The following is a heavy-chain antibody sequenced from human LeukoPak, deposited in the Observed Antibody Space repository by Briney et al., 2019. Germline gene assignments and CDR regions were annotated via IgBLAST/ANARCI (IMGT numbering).Heavy chain of an antibody. V-gene: IGHV1-46*01. D-gene: IGHD2-2*02. CDR2: INPSGGST. CDR3: AIPQLGYCSSTSCYTLAY. Sequence: ASVKVSCKASGYTFTSYYMHWVRQAPGQGLEWMGIINPSGGSTSYAQKFQGRVTMTRDTSTSTVYMELSSLRSEDTAVYYCAIPQLGYCSSTSCYTLAYWGQGTLVTVSS. J-gene: IGHJ4*02. CDR1: GYTFTSYY.